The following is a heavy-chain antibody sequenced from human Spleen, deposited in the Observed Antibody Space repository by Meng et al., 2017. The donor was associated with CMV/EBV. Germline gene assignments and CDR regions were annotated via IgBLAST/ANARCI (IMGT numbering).Heavy chain of an antibody. CDR1: FSLSTSGVG. CDR3: AHSFGYNWNYEDYFDY. J-gene: IGHJ4*02. Sequence: FSLSTSGVGVGWIRQPPGKALEWLALIYWNDDKRYSPSLKSRLTITKDTSKNQVVLTMTNMDPVDTATYYCAHSFGYNWNYEDYFDYWGQGTLVTVSS. D-gene: IGHD1-7*01. CDR2: IYWNDDK. V-gene: IGHV2-5*01.